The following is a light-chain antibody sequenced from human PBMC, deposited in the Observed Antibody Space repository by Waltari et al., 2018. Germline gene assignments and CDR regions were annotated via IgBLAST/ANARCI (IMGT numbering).Light chain of an antibody. CDR2: ASN. Sequence: QSVLTQPPSVSGAPGQRVTISCTGSNSNIGAGYDVHWNQPRRGRTPKLRVYASNYLPSGVPRRFSDSKSGMSASLAITGLQAEDEATYYCHCYDSSLSASVFGGGTKVTVL. CDR3: HCYDSSLSASV. J-gene: IGLJ3*02. V-gene: IGLV1-40*01. CDR1: NSNIGAGYD.